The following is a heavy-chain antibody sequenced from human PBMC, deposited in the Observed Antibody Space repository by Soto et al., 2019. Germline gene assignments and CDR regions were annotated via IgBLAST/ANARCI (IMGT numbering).Heavy chain of an antibody. CDR3: ARDGPVVVAAKFFDY. D-gene: IGHD2-15*01. CDR2: ISSSSSYI. V-gene: IGHV3-21*01. CDR1: GFTFSSYS. J-gene: IGHJ4*02. Sequence: EVQLVESGGGLVKPGGSLRLSCAASGFTFSSYSMNWVRQAPGKGLEWVSSISSSSSYIYYADSVKGRFTISRDNAKNSLYLQMNSLRAEDTAVYYCARDGPVVVAAKFFDYWGQGTLVTVSS.